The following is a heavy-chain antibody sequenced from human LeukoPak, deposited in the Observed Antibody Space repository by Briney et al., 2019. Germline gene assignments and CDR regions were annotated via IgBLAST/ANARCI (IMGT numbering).Heavy chain of an antibody. CDR3: TTAPDSGSRDDY. Sequence: PGESLRLSCTVSGFTFRSAWMSWVRQAPGKGLEWVGRIRSQTDGGTTDHGAPVQGRFTISRDDSQSTVYLQMTSLKIEDTAVYFCTTAPDSGSRDDYWGQGTLVTVSP. CDR1: GFTFRSAW. V-gene: IGHV3-15*01. CDR2: IRSQTDGGTT. D-gene: IGHD1-26*01. J-gene: IGHJ4*02.